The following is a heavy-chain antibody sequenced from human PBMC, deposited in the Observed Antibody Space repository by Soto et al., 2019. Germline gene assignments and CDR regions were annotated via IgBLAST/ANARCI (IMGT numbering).Heavy chain of an antibody. D-gene: IGHD1-1*01. J-gene: IGHJ5*02. CDR1: GGSISDDTYY. CDR3: ASLHCHRPNCVPLDP. CDR2: IYYSGTS. Sequence: QLQLQESGPGLVKPSETLSLTCTVSGGSISDDTYYWGWIRQPPGKGLEWIGSIYYSGTSAYNPSVKRRVTMSVDASKTPLSRRLSSGPAAAPAVYYCASLHCHRPNCVPLDPWGQGTLVIVSS. V-gene: IGHV4-39*01.